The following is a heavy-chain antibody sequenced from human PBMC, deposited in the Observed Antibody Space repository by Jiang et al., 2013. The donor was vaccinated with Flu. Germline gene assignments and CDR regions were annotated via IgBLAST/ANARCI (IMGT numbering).Heavy chain of an antibody. V-gene: IGHV1-18*01. Sequence: GAEVKKPGASVKVSCKASGYTFTSYGISWVRQAPGQGLEWMGWISTYNGNTNSAQKLQGRVTMTTDTSTSTAYMELRSLRSDDTAVYYCATVSRVGGYFDYWGQGTLVTVSS. J-gene: IGHJ4*02. CDR3: ATVSRVGGYFDY. D-gene: IGHD2-15*01. CDR1: GYTFTSYG. CDR2: ISTYNGNT.